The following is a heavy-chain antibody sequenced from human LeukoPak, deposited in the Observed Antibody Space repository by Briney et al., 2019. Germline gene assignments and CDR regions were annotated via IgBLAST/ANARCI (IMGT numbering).Heavy chain of an antibody. D-gene: IGHD3-22*01. CDR2: IYYSGST. V-gene: IGHV4-59*08. CDR3: ARKTYSYDSSGYSVADAFDI. Sequence: SETLSLTCTVSGGSISSYYWSWIRQPPGKGLEWIGYIYYSGSTNYNPSLKSRVTISVDTSKNQYSLKLSSVTAADTAVYYCARKTYSYDSSGYSVADAFDIWGQGTMVTVSS. J-gene: IGHJ3*02. CDR1: GGSISSYY.